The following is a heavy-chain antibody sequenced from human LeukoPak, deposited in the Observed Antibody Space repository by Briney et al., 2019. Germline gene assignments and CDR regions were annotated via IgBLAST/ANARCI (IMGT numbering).Heavy chain of an antibody. V-gene: IGHV4-31*03. D-gene: IGHD6-6*01. CDR1: GGSISSGGYY. Sequence: SETLSLTCTVSGGSISSGGYYWSWIRQYPGKGLEWIGYIYYSGSTYYNPSLKSRVTISVDTSKNQFSLKLSSVTAADTAVYYCAAEYSSSERYFDYWGQGTLVTVSS. J-gene: IGHJ4*02. CDR3: AAEYSSSERYFDY. CDR2: IYYSGST.